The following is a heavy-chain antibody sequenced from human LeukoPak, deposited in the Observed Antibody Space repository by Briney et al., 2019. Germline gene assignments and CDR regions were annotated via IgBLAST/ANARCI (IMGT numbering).Heavy chain of an antibody. J-gene: IGHJ6*02. CDR1: GGSTSSYY. V-gene: IGHV4-59*08. CDR3: ARHEEKSGGFGELFKRYYYYYGMDV. D-gene: IGHD3-10*01. Sequence: PSETLSLTCTVSGGSTSSYYWSWLRQPPGKGLEWIGYIYYSGSTNYNPSLKSRVTISVDTSKNQFSLKLSSVTAAGTAVYYCARHEEKSGGFGELFKRYYYYYGMDVWGQGTTVTVSS. CDR2: IYYSGST.